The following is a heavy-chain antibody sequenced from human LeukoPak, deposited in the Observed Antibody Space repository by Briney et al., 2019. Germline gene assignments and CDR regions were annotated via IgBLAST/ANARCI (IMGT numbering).Heavy chain of an antibody. V-gene: IGHV3-23*01. CDR2: INAGGRYS. CDR3: GKERGSGWFRGAFDI. CDR1: GFTFPNYA. D-gene: IGHD6-19*01. Sequence: GGPLRLSCVASGFTFPNYAMSWVRQAPGKGLEWVSGINAGGRYSYYADSVKGRFTISRDNSKNTLYLQMNSLRVEDTAVYYCGKERGSGWFRGAFDIWGQGTMVTVSS. J-gene: IGHJ3*02.